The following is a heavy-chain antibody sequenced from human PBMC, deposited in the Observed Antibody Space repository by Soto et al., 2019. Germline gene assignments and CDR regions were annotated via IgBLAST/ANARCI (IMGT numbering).Heavy chain of an antibody. Sequence: SVKVSCKASGGTFSSYAISWVRQDPGPGLEWMGGIIPIFGTANYAQKFQGRVTITADKSTSTAYMELSSLRSEDTAVYYCASIAVAGPFDYWGQGTLVTVSS. CDR1: GGTFSSYA. J-gene: IGHJ4*02. D-gene: IGHD6-19*01. V-gene: IGHV1-69*06. CDR3: ASIAVAGPFDY. CDR2: IIPIFGTA.